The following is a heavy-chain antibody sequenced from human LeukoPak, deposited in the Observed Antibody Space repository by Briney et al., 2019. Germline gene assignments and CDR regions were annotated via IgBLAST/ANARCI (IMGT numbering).Heavy chain of an antibody. J-gene: IGHJ6*03. CDR3: ARSLLPPYYYYMDV. CDR1: GYTFTGYY. CDR2: INPNSGGT. D-gene: IGHD2-15*01. Sequence: GASVKVSCKASGYTFTGYYMHWVRQAPEQGFEGMGWINPNSGGTTYAQKFQGRVTMTRDTSISTAYMELSRLRSDDTVVYYCARSLLPPYYYYMDVWGKGTTVTVSS. V-gene: IGHV1-2*02.